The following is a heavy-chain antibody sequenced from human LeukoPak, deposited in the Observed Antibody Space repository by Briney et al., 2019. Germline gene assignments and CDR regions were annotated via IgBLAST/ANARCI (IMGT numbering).Heavy chain of an antibody. J-gene: IGHJ4*02. CDR2: ISGDGGTT. Sequence: GGSLRLSCAASGFTLRNYWMSWVRQAPGKGLEWVSLISGDGGTTYYADSVKGRFTISRDNSKKSLFLQMNSLRTEDTALYYCAKDISEKGVGLPDYWGQGTLVTVSS. CDR1: GFTLRNYW. D-gene: IGHD1-26*01. CDR3: AKDISEKGVGLPDY. V-gene: IGHV3-43*01.